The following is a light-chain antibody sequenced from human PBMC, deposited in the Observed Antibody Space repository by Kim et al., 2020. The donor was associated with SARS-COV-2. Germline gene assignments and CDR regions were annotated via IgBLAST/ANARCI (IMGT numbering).Light chain of an antibody. CDR1: QSVSSK. Sequence: SVSPGERATLSCRASQSVSSKLAWYQQKPGQAPRLLIYGASIRATDIPARFSGSGSGTEFTLTISILQSEDFAFYYCQQYNNWPITFGGGTKLEI. CDR3: QQYNNWPIT. CDR2: GAS. J-gene: IGKJ4*01. V-gene: IGKV3D-15*03.